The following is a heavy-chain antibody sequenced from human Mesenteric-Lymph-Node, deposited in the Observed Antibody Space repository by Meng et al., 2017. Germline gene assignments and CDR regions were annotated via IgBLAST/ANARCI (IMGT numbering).Heavy chain of an antibody. CDR2: IYYSGSR. CDR1: GTSIGNTDYY. CDR3: ARVGAYCGGDCYHPR. D-gene: IGHD2-21*02. J-gene: IGHJ4*02. V-gene: IGHV4-30-4*01. Sequence: VPVPGLVKASQTLSLPCTVSGTSIGNTDYYWSWVRVPPGKGLEWIGYIYYSGSRYYNPSLKSRVTISVDESKNQFSLRLSSVTAADSAVYYCARVGAYCGGDCYHPRWGQGTLVTVSS.